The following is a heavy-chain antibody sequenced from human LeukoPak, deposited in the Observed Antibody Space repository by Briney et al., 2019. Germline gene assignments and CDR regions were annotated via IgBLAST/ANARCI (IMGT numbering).Heavy chain of an antibody. V-gene: IGHV4-34*01. Sequence: SETLSLTCAVYGGSFSGYNWSWIRQPPGKGLEGIGEINHSGSTNYNPSLKSRVTISVDTSKNQFSLKLSSVTAADTAVYYCARGMYSSSWYSFDYWGQGTLVTVSS. J-gene: IGHJ4*02. CDR3: ARGMYSSSWYSFDY. CDR1: GGSFSGYN. D-gene: IGHD6-13*01. CDR2: INHSGST.